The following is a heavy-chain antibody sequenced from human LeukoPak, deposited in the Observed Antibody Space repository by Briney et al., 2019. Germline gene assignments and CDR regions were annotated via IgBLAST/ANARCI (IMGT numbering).Heavy chain of an antibody. CDR3: ARGYSSGWTYYYYYYMDV. D-gene: IGHD6-19*01. J-gene: IGHJ6*03. CDR2: IKQDGSEK. Sequence: PGGSLRLSCAASGFAFRSYAMSWVRQAPGKGLGWVANIKQDGSEKYYVDSVKGRFTISRDNAKNSLYLQMNSLRAEDTAVYYCARGYSSGWTYYYYYYMDVWGKGTTVTVSS. V-gene: IGHV3-7*01. CDR1: GFAFRSYA.